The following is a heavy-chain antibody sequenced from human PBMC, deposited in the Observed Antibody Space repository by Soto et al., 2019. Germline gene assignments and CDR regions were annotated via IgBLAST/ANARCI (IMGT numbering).Heavy chain of an antibody. V-gene: IGHV3-23*01. CDR1: GFTFSSYG. J-gene: IGHJ4*02. CDR2: INGSGGST. CDR3: ANRNDYGSGSYFPFDH. D-gene: IGHD3-10*01. Sequence: PGGSLRLSCAASGFTFSSYGMSWVRQAPGKGLEWVSSINGSGGSTYYADSVKGRFTISRDNSKNTLYLQMSSLRAEDTAVYYCANRNDYGSGSYFPFDHWGQGTLVTVS.